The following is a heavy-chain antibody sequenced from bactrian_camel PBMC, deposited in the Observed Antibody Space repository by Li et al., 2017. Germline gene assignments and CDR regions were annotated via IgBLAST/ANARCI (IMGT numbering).Heavy chain of an antibody. CDR1: GYTNVAYC. CDR2: IYTGGGDT. J-gene: IGHJ6*01. V-gene: IGHV3S1*01. CDR3: TRGIGRNAYFDF. Sequence: HVQLVESGGGSVEPGASRRLACVESGYTNVAYCMGWFRQGPGKAREQVAAIYTGGGDTNYADSVKGRFAISHDRAKKTLYLQMNSLKIEDTAMYYCTRGIGRNAYFDFWGQGTQVTVS. D-gene: IGHD1*01.